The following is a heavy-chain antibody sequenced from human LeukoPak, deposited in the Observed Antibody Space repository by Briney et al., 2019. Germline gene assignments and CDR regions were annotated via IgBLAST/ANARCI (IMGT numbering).Heavy chain of an antibody. J-gene: IGHJ4*02. D-gene: IGHD6-6*01. CDR2: IYPGDSQI. CDR3: ARRSASSSSDY. CDR1: GFRFTNYW. Sequence: GESLKISCEGSGFRFTNYWIGWVRQMPGKGLELMGIIYPGDSQIRYSPSFEGQVTISADKSISTAYLQWSSLKASDTAMYYCARRSASSSSDYWGQGTLVTVSS. V-gene: IGHV5-51*01.